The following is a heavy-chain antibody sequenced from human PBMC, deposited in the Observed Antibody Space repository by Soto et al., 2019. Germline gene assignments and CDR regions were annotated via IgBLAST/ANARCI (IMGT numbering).Heavy chain of an antibody. CDR1: GFTVSSNY. CDR2: IYSGGST. V-gene: IGHV3-66*01. CDR3: ALEYSSSSVYYYYMDV. D-gene: IGHD6-6*01. J-gene: IGHJ6*03. Sequence: GGSLRLSCAASGFTVSSNYMSWVRQAPGKGLEWVSVIYSGGSTYYADSVKGRFTISRDNSKNTLYLQMNSLRAEDTAVYYCALEYSSSSVYYYYMDVWGKGTTVTVSS.